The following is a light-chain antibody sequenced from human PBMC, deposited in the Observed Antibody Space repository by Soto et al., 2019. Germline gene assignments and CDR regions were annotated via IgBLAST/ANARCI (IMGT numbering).Light chain of an antibody. CDR3: QQYNSYST. J-gene: IGKJ1*01. CDR1: QSISRS. CDR2: GAS. V-gene: IGKV3D-15*01. Sequence: EIVLTQSPAILSVSPGERATLSCRASQSISRSLAWYQQKPGQAPRLLIYGASSRATGIPDRFSGSGSGKDFTLTIRSLQPYDFATDYCQQYNSYSTFGQGTKVDI.